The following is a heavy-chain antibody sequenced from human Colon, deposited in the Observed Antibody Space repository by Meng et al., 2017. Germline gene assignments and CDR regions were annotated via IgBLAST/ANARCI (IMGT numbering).Heavy chain of an antibody. CDR2: IIPIFGAP. CDR3: ARNYYGSGSYSDYYGMDV. D-gene: IGHD3-10*01. Sequence: SVKVSCKASGCPFSSYADSWVRQAPGQGVEWMGGIIPIFGAPNYAQKLQDRVTITADDSTTTVYMELSSLRSADTAVYYCARNYYGSGSYSDYYGMDVWGQGTAVTVSS. V-gene: IGHV1-69*13. CDR1: GCPFSSYA. J-gene: IGHJ6*02.